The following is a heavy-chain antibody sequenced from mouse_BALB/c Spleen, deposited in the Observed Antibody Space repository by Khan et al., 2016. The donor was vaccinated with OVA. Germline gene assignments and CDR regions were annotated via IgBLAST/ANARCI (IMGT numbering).Heavy chain of an antibody. V-gene: IGHV5-12-1*01. D-gene: IGHD2-14*01. CDR1: GFAFSSYD. CDR2: ISSGGGST. CDR3: ARHEVRRGYAMDY. Sequence: EVELVESGGGLVKPGGSLKLSCAASGFAFSSYDMSWVRQTPEKRLEWVAYISSGGGSTYYPDTVKGRFTISRDNAKNTLYLQMSSLKSEDTAMYYCARHEVRRGYAMDYWGQGTSGTVVS. J-gene: IGHJ4*01.